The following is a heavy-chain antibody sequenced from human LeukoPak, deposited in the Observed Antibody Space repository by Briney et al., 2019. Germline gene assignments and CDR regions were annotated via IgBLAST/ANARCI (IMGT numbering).Heavy chain of an antibody. V-gene: IGHV4-4*07. CDR2: IYTSGGT. CDR3: ARDLNSYDYYYYGMDV. Sequence: SETLSLTCTVSGGSISSYYWSWIRQPAGKGLEWIGRIYTSGGTNYNPSLKSRVTMSVDTSKNQFSLKLSSVTAADTAVYYCARDLNSYDYYYYGMDVWGQGTTVTVSS. CDR1: GGSISSYY. J-gene: IGHJ6*02. D-gene: IGHD5-18*01.